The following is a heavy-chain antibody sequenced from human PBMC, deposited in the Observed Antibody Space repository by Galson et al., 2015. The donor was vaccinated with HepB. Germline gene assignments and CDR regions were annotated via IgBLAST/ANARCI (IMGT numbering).Heavy chain of an antibody. CDR2: ISRSGDSM. D-gene: IGHD3-3*01. Sequence: SLRLSCAASGFIFNYYGMNWVRQPPGKGLEWVSYISRSGDSMYNADSVKGRFTISRDNAKNSLFLQMNSLRDDDSAVYFCARDLVYYEFRSDSHFLDVWGQGTLVTVSS. V-gene: IGHV3-48*02. CDR1: GFIFNYYG. J-gene: IGHJ4*02. CDR3: ARDLVYYEFRSDSHFLDV.